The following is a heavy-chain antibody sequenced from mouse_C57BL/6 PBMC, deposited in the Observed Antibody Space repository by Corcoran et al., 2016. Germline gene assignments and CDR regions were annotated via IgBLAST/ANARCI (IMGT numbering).Heavy chain of an antibody. CDR3: ARSAYYSNYEFAY. D-gene: IGHD2-5*01. CDR1: GYTFTDYY. V-gene: IGHV1-26*01. J-gene: IGHJ3*01. Sequence: EVQLQQSGPELVKPGASVKISCKASGYTFTDYYMNWVKQSHGKSLEWIGDINPNNGGTSYNQKFKGKATLTVDKSSSTACMELRSLTSEDSAVYYCARSAYYSNYEFAYWGQGTLVTVSA. CDR2: INPNNGGT.